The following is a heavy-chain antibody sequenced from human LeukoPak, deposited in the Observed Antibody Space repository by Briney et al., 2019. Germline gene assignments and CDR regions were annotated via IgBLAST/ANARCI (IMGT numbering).Heavy chain of an antibody. J-gene: IGHJ2*01. CDR2: INHSGST. CDR3: ARDALYDFWSGPLGSFDL. V-gene: IGHV4-34*01. D-gene: IGHD3-3*01. Sequence: SETLSLTCGYGGSFSGYFWSWIRQPPGKGLEWIGEINHSGSTNYNPSLKSRVTISVDTSKNQFSLKLTSVTAADTAVYYCARDALYDFWSGPLGSFDLWGRGTLVTVSS. CDR1: GGSFSGYF.